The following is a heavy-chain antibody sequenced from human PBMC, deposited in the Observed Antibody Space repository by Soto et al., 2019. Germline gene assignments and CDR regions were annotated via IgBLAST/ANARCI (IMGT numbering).Heavy chain of an antibody. D-gene: IGHD1-26*01. V-gene: IGHV1-2*02. CDR1: GYSFSDYF. J-gene: IGHJ6*02. Sequence: QVQLVQSGAEVKKSGASVKVSCKPSGYSFSDYFIQWVRQAPGQGLEWVAWINPKTAATNYAKKFQGRVSLTWDTSSTTAYMELTRLRPDATAVYYCDRIKWGLNYYNGMDVWGQGTTVIVSS. CDR3: DRIKWGLNYYNGMDV. CDR2: INPKTAAT.